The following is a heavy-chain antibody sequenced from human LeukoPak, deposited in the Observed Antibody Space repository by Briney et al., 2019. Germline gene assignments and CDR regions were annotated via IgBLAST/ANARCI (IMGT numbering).Heavy chain of an antibody. D-gene: IGHD3-10*01. CDR2: ISWNSGSI. CDR3: AKLMVRGGAFDY. Sequence: GGSLRLSCAASGFTFDDYAMHWVRQAPGKGLEWVSGISWNSGSIGYADSVKGRFTISRDNAKNSLYLQMNSLGAEDTALYYCAKLMVRGGAFDYWGQGTLVTVSS. V-gene: IGHV3-9*01. J-gene: IGHJ4*02. CDR1: GFTFDDYA.